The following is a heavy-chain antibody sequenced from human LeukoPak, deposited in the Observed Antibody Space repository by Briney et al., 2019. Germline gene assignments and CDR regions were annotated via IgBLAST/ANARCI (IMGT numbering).Heavy chain of an antibody. CDR2: IYPGDSDT. CDR1: GYSFTGYW. V-gene: IGHV5-51*01. CDR3: ARQEWGSSSGWYPDY. D-gene: IGHD6-19*01. J-gene: IGHJ4*02. Sequence: GESLKISCKGSGYSFTGYWIGWVRQMPGKGLEWMGIIYPGDSDTRYSPSFQGQVTISADKSISAAYLQWSSLKASDTAMYYCARQEWGSSSGWYPDYWGQGTLVTVSS.